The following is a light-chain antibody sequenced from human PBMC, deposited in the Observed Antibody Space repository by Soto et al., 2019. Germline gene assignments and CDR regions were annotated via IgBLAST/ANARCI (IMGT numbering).Light chain of an antibody. CDR3: QQYNNWPRT. CDR2: AAS. V-gene: IGKV1-12*01. J-gene: IGKJ1*01. Sequence: DLQMTQSPSSLAASVGDRVTITCRASQGISSWLAWYQQKPGKAPKLLIYAASSLQSGVPSRFSGSGSGTEFTLTISSLQSEDFAVYYCQQYNNWPRTFGQGTKVDIK. CDR1: QGISSW.